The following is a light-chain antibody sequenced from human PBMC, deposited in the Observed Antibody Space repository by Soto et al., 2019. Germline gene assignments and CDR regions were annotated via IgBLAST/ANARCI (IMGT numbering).Light chain of an antibody. J-gene: IGLJ3*02. CDR3: CAYTGNSAFP. CDR1: SSDVGSYKF. V-gene: IGLV2-23*03. CDR2: EGS. Sequence: QSALTQPASVSGSPGQSITISCTGTSSDVGSYKFVSWYQHVPGKAPKLVIFEGSERPSGISDRFSGSRSGNTAHLTISGLQAEDDAYYYCCAYTGNSAFPFGGGTKLTVL.